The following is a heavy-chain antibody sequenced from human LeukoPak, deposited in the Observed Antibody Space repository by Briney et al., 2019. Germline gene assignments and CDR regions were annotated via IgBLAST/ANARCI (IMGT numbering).Heavy chain of an antibody. Sequence: PSETLSLTCVVYGGSFSGYYWSWIRQPPGKGLEWIGEINHSESTNYSPSLKSRVTISLDTSKNQFPLKLSSVTAADTAVYYCARGYNWNDGNWFDPWGQGTLVTVSS. V-gene: IGHV4-34*01. CDR1: GGSFSGYY. D-gene: IGHD1-1*01. CDR3: ARGYNWNDGNWFDP. CDR2: INHSEST. J-gene: IGHJ5*02.